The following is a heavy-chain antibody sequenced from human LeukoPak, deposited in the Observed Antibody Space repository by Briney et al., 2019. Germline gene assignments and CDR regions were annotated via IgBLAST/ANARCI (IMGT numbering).Heavy chain of an antibody. J-gene: IGHJ4*02. V-gene: IGHV3-20*04. CDR2: INWNGGST. D-gene: IGHD3-22*01. Sequence: GGSLRLSCAASGFTFDDYGMSWVRHARGKGLEWVSGINWNGGSTGYADCVKGRFTIARDNAKNCLYLQMNSLRAEDTALYYCARDRYYYDSSGYFKGDYWGQGTLVTVSP. CDR3: ARDRYYYDSSGYFKGDY. CDR1: GFTFDDYG.